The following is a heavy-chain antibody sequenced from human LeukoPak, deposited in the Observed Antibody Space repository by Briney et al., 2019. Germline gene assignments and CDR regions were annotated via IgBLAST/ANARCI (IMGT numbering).Heavy chain of an antibody. CDR2: ISYDGSNK. Sequence: LGGSLRLSCAASGFTFSSYAMHWVRQAPGKGLEWVAVISYDGSNKYYADSVKGRFTISRDNSKNTLYLQMNSLRAEDTAVYYCARVFRWAAEKPTDYWGQGTLVTVSS. CDR1: GFTFSSYA. CDR3: ARVFRWAAEKPTDY. J-gene: IGHJ4*02. D-gene: IGHD6-13*01. V-gene: IGHV3-30*04.